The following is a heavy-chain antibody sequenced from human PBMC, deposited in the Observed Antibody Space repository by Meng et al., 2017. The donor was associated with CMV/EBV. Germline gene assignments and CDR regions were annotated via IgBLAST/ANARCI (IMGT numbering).Heavy chain of an antibody. D-gene: IGHD2-21*01. CDR1: GGAISSYY. Sequence: QRHSSGSRLGQPSETLSLTCPVSGGAISSYYCSWIRQLPGKGLEWIGYIYYSGSTNYNPSLKSRVTISVDTSKNQFSLKLSSVTAADTAVYYCARDQGIPDGYFDLWGRGTLVTVSS. V-gene: IGHV4-59*01. J-gene: IGHJ2*01. CDR3: ARDQGIPDGYFDL. CDR2: IYYSGST.